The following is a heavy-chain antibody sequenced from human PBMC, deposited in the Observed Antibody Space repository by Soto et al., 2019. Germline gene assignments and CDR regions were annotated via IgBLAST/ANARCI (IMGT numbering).Heavy chain of an antibody. D-gene: IGHD3-22*01. V-gene: IGHV1-18*01. CDR1: GYTFNNYG. J-gene: IGHJ4*02. CDR2: ISPYNGHT. CDR3: ERHSNFFDY. Sequence: QDQLVQSGAEVKKPGASVKVSCKASGYTFNNYGITWVRQAPGQGLEWMGWISPYNGHTNYAQKLQGRVTMTTDTSTSTAYMELRSLRSDDSAVYYCERHSNFFDYWGQGTLVTVSS.